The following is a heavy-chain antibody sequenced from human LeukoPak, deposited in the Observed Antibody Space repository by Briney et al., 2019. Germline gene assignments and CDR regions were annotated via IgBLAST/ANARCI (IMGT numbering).Heavy chain of an antibody. CDR3: AKDSYSRSLTLFEY. J-gene: IGHJ4*02. D-gene: IGHD6-13*01. CDR1: GFTLDDYA. V-gene: IGHV3-9*01. CDR2: ISWNRGSI. Sequence: GRSLRLSCAASGFTLDDYAMHWVRQAPGKGLEWVSGISWNRGSIGYAASVRGRSTISRENAKNSLYLQMNGLRAEETACYYFAKDSYSRSLTLFEYWGQGTLVNGS.